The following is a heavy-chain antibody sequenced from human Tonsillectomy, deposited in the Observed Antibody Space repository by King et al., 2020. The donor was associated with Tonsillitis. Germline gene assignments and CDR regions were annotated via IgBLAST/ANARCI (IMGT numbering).Heavy chain of an antibody. CDR2: ISWNSGSI. V-gene: IGHV3-9*01. D-gene: IGHD6-6*01. Sequence: VQLVESGGGLVQPGRSLRLSCAASGFTFDDYAMHWVRQAPGKGLEWVSGISWNSGSIGYADSVKGRFTISRDNAKNSLYLQMNSLRAEDTALYYCAKDRAARPPTYVDYWGQGTLVTVSS. CDR1: GFTFDDYA. CDR3: AKDRAARPPTYVDY. J-gene: IGHJ4*02.